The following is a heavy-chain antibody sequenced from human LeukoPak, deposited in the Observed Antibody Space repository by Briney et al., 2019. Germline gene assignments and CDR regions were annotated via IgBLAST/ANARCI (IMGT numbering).Heavy chain of an antibody. V-gene: IGHV1-24*01. CDR1: GYTLTELS. CDR3: ARDFGFDNSGYSPFDY. Sequence: ASVKVSCKVSGYTLTELSMHWVRQAPGKGLEWMGGFDPEDGETIYAQKFQGRVTMTEDTSTDTAYMELSSLRSEDTAVYYCARDFGFDNSGYSPFDYWGQGTLVTVSS. D-gene: IGHD5-12*01. CDR2: FDPEDGET. J-gene: IGHJ4*02.